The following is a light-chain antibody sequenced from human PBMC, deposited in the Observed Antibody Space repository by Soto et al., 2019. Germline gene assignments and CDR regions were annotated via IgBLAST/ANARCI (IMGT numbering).Light chain of an antibody. CDR2: EVN. CDR3: TSKTSSTYVV. Sequence: QSALTQPASVSGSPGQSITISCTGTSSDVGGYNYVSWYQQHPGKAPKLMIYEVNNRPSGVSNRFSGSKSGNTASLTISGLKAEDEADYYCTSKTSSTYVVFGGGTKLTVL. J-gene: IGLJ2*01. V-gene: IGLV2-14*01. CDR1: SSDVGGYNY.